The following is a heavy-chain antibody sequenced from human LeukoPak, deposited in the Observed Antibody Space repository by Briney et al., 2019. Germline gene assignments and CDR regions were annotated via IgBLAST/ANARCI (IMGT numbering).Heavy chain of an antibody. D-gene: IGHD3-22*01. CDR1: GASTTSYY. Sequence: PSETLSLTRSVSGASTTSYYWNWIRQAPWKGLEWIGYIYSDGTTSYSPSLRSRVTISIDTSRNQFSLKLSSVTAADAAVYYCARDTRSYDTSGYYYFDYWGQGALVTVSS. CDR3: ARDTRSYDTSGYYYFDY. CDR2: IYSDGTT. V-gene: IGHV4-59*01. J-gene: IGHJ4*02.